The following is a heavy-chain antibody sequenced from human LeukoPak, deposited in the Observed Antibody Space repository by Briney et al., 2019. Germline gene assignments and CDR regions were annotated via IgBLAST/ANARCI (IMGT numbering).Heavy chain of an antibody. CDR2: MKQDGSEK. CDR3: ARALYYFYGMDV. J-gene: IGHJ6*02. Sequence: GGSLRLSCAASGFTFSNFWMNWVRQAPAKGLEWVANMKQDGSEKYYLDSVKGRFTISRDNAKNSLYLQMNSLRAEDTAVYYCARALYYFYGMDVWGQGTTVTVSS. CDR1: GFTFSNFW. V-gene: IGHV3-7*03.